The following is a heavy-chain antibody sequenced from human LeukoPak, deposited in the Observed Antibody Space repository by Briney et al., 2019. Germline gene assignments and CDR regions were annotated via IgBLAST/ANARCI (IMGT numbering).Heavy chain of an antibody. D-gene: IGHD6-13*01. J-gene: IGHJ5*02. CDR2: MNPNSGNT. CDR1: GYTFTSYD. V-gene: IGHV1-8*01. Sequence: ASVKVSCKASGYTFTSYDINWVRQATGQGLEWMGWMNPNSGNTGYAQKFQGRVTMTRNTSTSTAYMELSSLRSEDTAVYYCARVLYSSSWYGDYNWFDPWGQGTLVTVSS. CDR3: ARVLYSSSWYGDYNWFDP.